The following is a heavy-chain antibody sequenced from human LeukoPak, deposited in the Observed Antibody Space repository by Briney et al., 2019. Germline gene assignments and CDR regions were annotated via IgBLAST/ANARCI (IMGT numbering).Heavy chain of an antibody. Sequence: GGALGTSCSAPGFTFFSYAISWGRPAPGEGLGWVSAISGSGGSTYYADSVKGRFTISRDNSKNTLYLQMNSLRAEDTAVYYCAKVGSSWPGDYWGQGTLVTVSS. J-gene: IGHJ4*02. D-gene: IGHD6-13*01. CDR1: GFTFFSYA. CDR3: AKVGSSWPGDY. V-gene: IGHV3-23*01. CDR2: ISGSGGST.